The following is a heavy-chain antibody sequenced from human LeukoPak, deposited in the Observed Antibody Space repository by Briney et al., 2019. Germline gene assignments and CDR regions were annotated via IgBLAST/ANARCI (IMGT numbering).Heavy chain of an antibody. CDR1: GFTFMVYL. V-gene: IGHV3-7*01. J-gene: IGHJ4*02. CDR3: ARDRGWRSSGYYLYHFDY. D-gene: IGHD3-22*01. CDR2: IKLNGGEK. Sequence: GGSLRVSCVASGFTFMVYLMSWVRQAPGEGLVCVASIKLNGGEKYYVDSVKGRFTISRDNAKNSLYLEMSSLRVEDTAVYYCARDRGWRSSGYYLYHFDYWGQGTLVTFAS.